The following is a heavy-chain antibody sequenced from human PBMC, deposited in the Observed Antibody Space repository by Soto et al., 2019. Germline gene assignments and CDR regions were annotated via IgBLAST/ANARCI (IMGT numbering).Heavy chain of an antibody. D-gene: IGHD2-15*01. CDR3: VRRSVVVAMGYFHY. J-gene: IGHJ1*01. Sequence: SGPRLVNPTQTLRLTCSFSGFSLSTSGVAVGWIRQPPGKALEWLAFIYWDDDKRYSPSLKSRLTITKDTSKNQVVVTMTNMETVDTATYYCVRRSVVVAMGYFHYCSRGTLVTVSS. CDR2: IYWDDDK. CDR1: GFSLSTSGVA. V-gene: IGHV2-5*02.